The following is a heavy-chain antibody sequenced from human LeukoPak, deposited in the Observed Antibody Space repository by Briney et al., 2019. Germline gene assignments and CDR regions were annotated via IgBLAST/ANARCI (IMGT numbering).Heavy chain of an antibody. Sequence: SETLSLTCTVSGGSISGYYWSWIRQPPGKGLEWIGSIYYSGSTYYNPSLKSRVTISVDTSKNQFSLKLSSVTAADTAVYYCAREIGGRFPHSGYYYMDVWGKGTTVTVSS. CDR1: GGSISGYY. CDR2: IYYSGST. CDR3: AREIGGRFPHSGYYYMDV. J-gene: IGHJ6*03. V-gene: IGHV4-59*12. D-gene: IGHD3-10*01.